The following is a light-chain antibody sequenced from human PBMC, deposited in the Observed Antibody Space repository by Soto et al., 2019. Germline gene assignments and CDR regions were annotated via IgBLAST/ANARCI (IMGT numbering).Light chain of an antibody. CDR1: QSVSSSF. J-gene: IGKJ2*01. V-gene: IGKV3-20*01. CDR2: AAS. CDR3: HQYADSTQT. Sequence: EVVLTQSPGTLSLSPGERATLSCRASQSVSSSFLAWYQQKPGQAPRLLIHAASTGATGIPARFRGSGSGTDFTITISSLEPEDSAVYFCHQYADSTQTFGQGTKVEIK.